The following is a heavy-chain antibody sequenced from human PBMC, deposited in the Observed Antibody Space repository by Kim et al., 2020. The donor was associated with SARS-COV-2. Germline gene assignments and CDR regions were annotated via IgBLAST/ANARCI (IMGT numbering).Heavy chain of an antibody. CDR2: ISGSGGST. D-gene: IGHD3-22*01. V-gene: IGHV3-23*01. CDR1: GFTFSSYA. CDR3: AKGASSGYYTSLYYFDY. J-gene: IGHJ4*02. Sequence: GGSLRLSCAASGFTFSSYAMSWVRQAPGKGLEWVSAISGSGGSTYYADSVKGRFTISRDNSKNTLYLQMNSLRAEDTAVYYCAKGASSGYYTSLYYFDYWGQGTLVTVSS.